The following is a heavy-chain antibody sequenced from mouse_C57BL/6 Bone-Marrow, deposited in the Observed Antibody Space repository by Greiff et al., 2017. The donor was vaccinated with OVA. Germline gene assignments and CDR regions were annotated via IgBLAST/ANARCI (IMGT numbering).Heavy chain of an antibody. D-gene: IGHD1-1*01. CDR2: IDPENGDT. CDR1: GFNIKDDY. J-gene: IGHJ3*01. Sequence: EVKLMESGAELVRPGASVKLSCTASGFNIKDDYMHWVKQRPEQGLEWIGWIDPENGDTEYASKFQGKATITADTSSNTAYLQLSSLTSEDTAVYYCTTYYYGSTLPFAYWGQGTLVTVSA. V-gene: IGHV14-4*01. CDR3: TTYYYGSTLPFAY.